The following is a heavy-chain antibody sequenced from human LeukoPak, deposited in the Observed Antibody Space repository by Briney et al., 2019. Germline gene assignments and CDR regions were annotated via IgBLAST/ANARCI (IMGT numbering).Heavy chain of an antibody. CDR3: ARTGIKGQWLVPFDY. J-gene: IGHJ4*02. D-gene: IGHD6-19*01. Sequence: PSETLSLTCTVSGGSISSSGYYWGWIRQPPGKGLEWIGTIYYSGSTYYNPSLKSRVTISVDTSKNQFSLKLSSVTAADTAVYYYARTGIKGQWLVPFDYWGQGTLVTVSS. CDR2: IYYSGST. CDR1: GGSISSSGYY. V-gene: IGHV4-39*01.